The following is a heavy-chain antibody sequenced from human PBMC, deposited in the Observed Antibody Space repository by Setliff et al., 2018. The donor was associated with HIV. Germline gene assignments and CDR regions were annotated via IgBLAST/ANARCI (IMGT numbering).Heavy chain of an antibody. CDR1: GYTFTGYY. CDR2: INPNSGGT. J-gene: IGHJ4*02. V-gene: IGHV1-2*04. Sequence: ASVKVSCKASGYTFTGYYIHWVRQAPGQGLEWMGRINPNSGGTNYAQKFQGWVTMTRDTSISTAYMELRSLRSDDTAVYYCAISLGYCSGGSCYMDYWGQGTLVTVSS. D-gene: IGHD2-15*01. CDR3: AISLGYCSGGSCYMDY.